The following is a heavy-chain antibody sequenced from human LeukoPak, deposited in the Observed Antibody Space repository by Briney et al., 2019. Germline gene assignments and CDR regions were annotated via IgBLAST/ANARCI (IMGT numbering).Heavy chain of an antibody. CDR1: GFTFSSYG. J-gene: IGHJ4*02. D-gene: IGHD3-22*01. CDR3: AGYYDSSGYYYFDY. Sequence: GRSLRLSCAASGFTFSSYGMHWVRQAPGKGLEWVAVIWYDGSNKYYADSVKGRFTISRDNSKNTLYLQMNSLRAEDTAVYYCAGYYDSSGYYYFDYWGQGTLVTVSS. V-gene: IGHV3-33*01. CDR2: IWYDGSNK.